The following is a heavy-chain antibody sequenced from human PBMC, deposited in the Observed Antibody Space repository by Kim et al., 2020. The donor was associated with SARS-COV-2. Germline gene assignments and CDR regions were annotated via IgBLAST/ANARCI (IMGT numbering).Heavy chain of an antibody. V-gene: IGHV4-39*01. CDR1: GGSISSSSYY. J-gene: IGHJ5*02. D-gene: IGHD5-18*01. Sequence: SETLSLTCTVSGGSISSSSYYWGWIRQPPGKGLEWIGSIYYSGSTYYNPSLKSRVTISVDTSMNQFSLKLSSVTAADTAVYYCARRIGGGYSYGYRFWFDPWGQGTLVTVSS. CDR3: ARRIGGGYSYGYRFWFDP. CDR2: IYYSGST.